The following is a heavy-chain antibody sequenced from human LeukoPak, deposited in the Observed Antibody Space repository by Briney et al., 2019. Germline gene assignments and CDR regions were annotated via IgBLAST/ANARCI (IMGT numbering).Heavy chain of an antibody. Sequence: GGSLRLSCAASGFTLSSYRMCWVRQAPGKGLEWLANIKQDGGEKNYVDSVKGRFTISRDNAKNSLYLQMNSLRAEDTAVYYCAKTHNYDFWSGAWNYYMDVWGKGTTVTVSS. J-gene: IGHJ6*03. CDR2: IKQDGGEK. CDR3: AKTHNYDFWSGAWNYYMDV. V-gene: IGHV3-7*01. D-gene: IGHD3-3*01. CDR1: GFTLSSYR.